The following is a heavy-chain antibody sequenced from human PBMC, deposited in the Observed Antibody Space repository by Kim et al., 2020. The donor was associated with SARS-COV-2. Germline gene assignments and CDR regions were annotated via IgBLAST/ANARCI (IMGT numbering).Heavy chain of an antibody. J-gene: IGHJ5*02. V-gene: IGHV4-59*01. CDR1: GGSIRSYY. CDR2: VYHTGNT. CDR3: ASSGVGAVGWFDP. D-gene: IGHD1-26*01. Sequence: SETLFLTCSVSGGSIRSYYWTWIRQSPGKRLEWIGYVYHTGNTNYNPSLRGRVTISLDTSKRQFSLTLTSVTAADTAVYYCASSGVGAVGWFDPWGQGTLVTVSS.